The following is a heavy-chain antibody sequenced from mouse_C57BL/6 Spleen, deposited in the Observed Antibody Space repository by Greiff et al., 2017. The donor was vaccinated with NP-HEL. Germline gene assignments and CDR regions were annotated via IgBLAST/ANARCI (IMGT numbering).Heavy chain of an antibody. CDR1: GFTFNTYA. D-gene: IGHD2-4*01. V-gene: IGHV10-3*01. CDR3: VRDQSGGYDYGPGFAY. Sequence: EVKLQESGGGLVQPKGSLKLSCAASGFTFNTYAMHWVRQAPGKGLEWVARIRSKSSNYATYYADSVKDRFTISRDDSQSMLYLQMNNLKTEDTAMYYCVRDQSGGYDYGPGFAYWGQGTLVTVSA. J-gene: IGHJ3*01. CDR2: IRSKSSNYAT.